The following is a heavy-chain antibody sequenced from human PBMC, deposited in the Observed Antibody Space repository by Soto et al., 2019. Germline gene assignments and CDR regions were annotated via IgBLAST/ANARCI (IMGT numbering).Heavy chain of an antibody. CDR3: VRVRSGYSYGKLFDY. V-gene: IGHV4-59*01. CDR1: GGSISSYY. CDR2: IYYSGST. J-gene: IGHJ4*02. Sequence: QVQLQESGPGLVKPSETLSLTCTVSGGSISSYYWSWIRQPPGKGLEWIGYIYYSGSTNYNPSLKSRVTISVDTSKNQFSLKLSSVTAADTAMYYCVRVRSGYSYGKLFDYWGQGTLATVSS. D-gene: IGHD5-18*01.